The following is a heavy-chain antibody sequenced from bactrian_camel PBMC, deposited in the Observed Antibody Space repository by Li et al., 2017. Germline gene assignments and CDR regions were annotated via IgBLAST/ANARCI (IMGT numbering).Heavy chain of an antibody. CDR2: ITSDGTT. Sequence: HVQLVESGGGSVQAGETLRLSCRASGTIFADSGMAWYRQIPPDNECEMVSSITSDGTTTYDDSVKGRFTTSQDNAKNTVYLQMTNLKPEDTAMYYRAAADCGAWDTYEYNYWGQGTQVTVS. D-gene: IGHD1*01. J-gene: IGHJ4*01. CDR1: GTIFADSG. CDR3: AAADCGAWDTYEYNY. V-gene: IGHV3S53*01.